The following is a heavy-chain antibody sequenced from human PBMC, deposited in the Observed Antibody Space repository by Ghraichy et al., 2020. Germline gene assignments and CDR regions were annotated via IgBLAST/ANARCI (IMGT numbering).Heavy chain of an antibody. CDR2: ISSSGSYI. D-gene: IGHD2-15*01. CDR3: ARFRRGYCSGDSCARDAFDI. Sequence: GGSLRLSCAASGFTFRTYIMNWVRQAPGKGLEWVSSISSSGSYIYYADSVQGRFTISRDNAKNSLYLQMNILRAEDAAVYYCARFRRGYCSGDSCARDAFDIWGQGTVVTVSS. J-gene: IGHJ3*02. CDR1: GFTFRTYI. V-gene: IGHV3-21*01.